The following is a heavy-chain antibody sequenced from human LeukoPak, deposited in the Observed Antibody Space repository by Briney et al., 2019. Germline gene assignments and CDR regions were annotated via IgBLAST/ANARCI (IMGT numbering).Heavy chain of an antibody. Sequence: PSETLSLTCTVSGGSISSYYWNWIRQPPGKGLEWIGYIYYSGSTNYNPSLKSRVTISVDTSKNQFSLKLSSVAAADTAVYYCVGAARPGVDYYYGMDVWGQGTTVTVSS. J-gene: IGHJ6*02. V-gene: IGHV4-59*01. CDR3: VGAARPGVDYYYGMDV. CDR2: IYYSGST. D-gene: IGHD6-6*01. CDR1: GGSISSYY.